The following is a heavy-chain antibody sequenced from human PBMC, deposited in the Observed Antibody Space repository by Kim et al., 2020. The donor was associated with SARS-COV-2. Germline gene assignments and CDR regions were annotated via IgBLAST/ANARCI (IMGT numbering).Heavy chain of an antibody. CDR2: ISSSSSYT. CDR1: GFTFSDYY. CDR3: ARGTEYSSSSVYFDL. Sequence: GGSLRLSCAASGFTFSDYYMSWIRQAPGKGLEWVSYISSSSSYTNYADSVKGRFTISRDNAKNSLYLQMNSLRAEDTAVYYCARGTEYSSSSVYFDLWGRGTLVTVSS. D-gene: IGHD6-6*01. V-gene: IGHV3-11*06. J-gene: IGHJ2*01.